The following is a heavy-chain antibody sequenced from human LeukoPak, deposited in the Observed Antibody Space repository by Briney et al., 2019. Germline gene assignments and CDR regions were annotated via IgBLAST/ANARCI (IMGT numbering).Heavy chain of an antibody. D-gene: IGHD7-27*01. CDR1: GFTFSAYA. V-gene: IGHV3-48*03. J-gene: IGHJ4*03. Sequence: PGRSLRLSCAASGFTFSAYAMNWLRQAPGKGLEWISYISGSGSAMYYAESVKGRFTISRDNAKNKLYLQMNSLRAEDTAVYYCARFNWGFDWGQGTVVTVSS. CDR3: ARFNWGFD. CDR2: ISGSGSAM.